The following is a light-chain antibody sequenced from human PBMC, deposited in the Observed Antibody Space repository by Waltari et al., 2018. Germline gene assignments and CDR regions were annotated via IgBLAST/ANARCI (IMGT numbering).Light chain of an antibody. CDR1: SSDVGNNY. V-gene: IGLV1-51*01. Sequence: QSVLTQPPSVSAAPGQRVTISCSASSSDVGNNYVSWYQQLPGTAPKILIYDNHERPSGSPDRFSGSKSGMSATLVITGLQTGDEADYYCGAWDSRLSVWVFGGGTKLTVL. CDR3: GAWDSRLSVWV. CDR2: DNH. J-gene: IGLJ3*02.